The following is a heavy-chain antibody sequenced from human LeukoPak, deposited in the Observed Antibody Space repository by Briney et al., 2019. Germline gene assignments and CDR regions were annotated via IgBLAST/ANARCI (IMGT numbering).Heavy chain of an antibody. CDR3: ARGTETYYDSSAYYSY. V-gene: IGHV3-21*04. D-gene: IGHD3-22*01. CDR1: GFTFSSYS. CDR2: ISSSSSYI. Sequence: TGGSLRLSCAASGFTFSSYSMNWVRQAPGKGLEWVSSISSSSSYIYYADSVKGRFTISRDNAKNSLYLQMTSLRAEDTAFYYCARGTETYYDSSAYYSYWGQGTLVTVSS. J-gene: IGHJ4*02.